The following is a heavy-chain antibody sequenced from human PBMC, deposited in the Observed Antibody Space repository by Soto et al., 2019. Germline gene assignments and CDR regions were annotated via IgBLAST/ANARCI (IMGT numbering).Heavy chain of an antibody. CDR1: GGAFSSYA. J-gene: IGHJ3*02. Sequence: SGKVCWKACGGAFSSYAISLVRQAPGQGLEWTGGIIPIFGTANYAQKFQGRVTITADESTSTAYMELSSLRSEDTAVYYCARSELGYCSGGSCVGHAFDIWGQGTMVTVSS. D-gene: IGHD2-15*01. CDR3: ARSELGYCSGGSCVGHAFDI. V-gene: IGHV1-69*13. CDR2: IIPIFGTA.